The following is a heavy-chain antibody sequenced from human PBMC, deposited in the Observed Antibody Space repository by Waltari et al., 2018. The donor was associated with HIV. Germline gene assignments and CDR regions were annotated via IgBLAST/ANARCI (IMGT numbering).Heavy chain of an antibody. CDR3: VSSYQRSTGHASAFDI. D-gene: IGHD2-2*01. J-gene: IGHJ3*02. Sequence: QLVQSGAEIKKPGDSVRVYCKSPGKSFSGSYIHWVRPTPAYEFEWLGWSNPNTGGANYAQKFQGRVTMIRDTSVTATYMNLTALTSADTAVYFCVSSYQRSTGHASAFDIWGQGTVISVSS. V-gene: IGHV1-2*02. CDR1: GKSFSGSY. CDR2: SNPNTGGA.